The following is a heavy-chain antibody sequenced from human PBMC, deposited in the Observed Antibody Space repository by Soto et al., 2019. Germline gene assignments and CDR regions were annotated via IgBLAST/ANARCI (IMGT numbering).Heavy chain of an antibody. J-gene: IGHJ4*02. Sequence: ASVKVSCKASGYTFTASGISWVRQAPGQGLEWMGWTSIYNGHTEYSPKFLGRVVMTTDASADTAYLELRSLRPDDAALYYCARWDDYGASDQYHFDHWGQGTLVTVSS. V-gene: IGHV1-18*01. CDR2: TSIYNGHT. CDR3: ARWDDYGASDQYHFDH. CDR1: GYTFTASG. D-gene: IGHD4-17*01.